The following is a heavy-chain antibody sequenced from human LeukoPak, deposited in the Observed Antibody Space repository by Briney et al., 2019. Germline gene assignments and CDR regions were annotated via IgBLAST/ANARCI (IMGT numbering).Heavy chain of an antibody. CDR3: VKGLEDRHDSSGYYSNWFDP. CDR2: ISANGGRS. CDR1: GFTFSTYA. V-gene: IGHV3-23*01. D-gene: IGHD3-22*01. Sequence: GGSLRLSCAASGFTFSTYAMGWVRQAPGKGLEWVSGISANGGRSHYAGSVKGRFTISRDNSKNTLYVHMISLRAEDTAIYYCVKGLEDRHDSSGYYSNWFDPWGQGTLVTVSS. J-gene: IGHJ5*02.